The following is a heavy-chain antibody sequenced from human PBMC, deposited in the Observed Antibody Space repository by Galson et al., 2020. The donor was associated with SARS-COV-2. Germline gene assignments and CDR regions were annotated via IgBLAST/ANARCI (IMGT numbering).Heavy chain of an antibody. V-gene: IGHV7-4-1*02. CDR1: GFTFTTYA. Sequence: ASVKVSCKASGFTFTTYAMNWVRQAPGQGLEWMGWINTHTGNPAYAQGFTGRFVFSLDTSVSTAYLQISSLNAEDTAVYYCARVRYYYGMEVWGQGTTGTVSS. CDR2: INTHTGNP. CDR3: ARVRYYYGMEV. D-gene: IGHD4-17*01. J-gene: IGHJ6*02.